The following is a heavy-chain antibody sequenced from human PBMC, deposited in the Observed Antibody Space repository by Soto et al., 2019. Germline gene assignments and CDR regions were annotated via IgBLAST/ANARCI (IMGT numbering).Heavy chain of an antibody. CDR2: IIPIFGTA. V-gene: IGHV1-69*06. Sequence: SVKVSCKASGGTFSSYAISWVRQAPGQGLEWMGGIIPIFGTANYAQKFQGRVTITADKSTSTAYMELSSLRSEDTAVYYCAXPFLGYCSGGSCPNWFDPWGQGTLVTVSS. CDR3: AXPFLGYCSGGSCPNWFDP. D-gene: IGHD2-15*01. J-gene: IGHJ5*02. CDR1: GGTFSSYA.